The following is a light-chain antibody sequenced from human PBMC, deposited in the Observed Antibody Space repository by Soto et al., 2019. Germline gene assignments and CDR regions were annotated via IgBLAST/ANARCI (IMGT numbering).Light chain of an antibody. J-gene: IGKJ3*01. CDR1: QGIRND. CDR3: LKKYFYHFP. CDR2: AAS. Sequence: AIQMTQSPSSLSASVGDRVTITCRASQGIRNDLDWFQQKPGKAPKLLIYAASNLQSGVPARFSGSGSGTDFTLTISSLQPEDFATYYCLKKYFYHFPFGPGTKVDIK. V-gene: IGKV1-6*01.